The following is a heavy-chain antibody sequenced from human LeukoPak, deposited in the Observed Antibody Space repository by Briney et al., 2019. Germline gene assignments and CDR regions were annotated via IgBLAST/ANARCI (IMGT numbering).Heavy chain of an antibody. CDR2: ITNDGSST. CDR3: TRLSYGSGSYYPNDY. CDR1: GLTFSSHW. J-gene: IGHJ4*02. V-gene: IGHV3-74*01. Sequence: GGPLRLSCAASGLTFSSHWMHWVRQAPGKGLVWVSRITNDGSSTTYADSVKGRFTISRDNAKNMLYLQMNSLKTEDTAVYYCTRLSYGSGSYYPNDYWGQGTLVTVSS. D-gene: IGHD3-10*01.